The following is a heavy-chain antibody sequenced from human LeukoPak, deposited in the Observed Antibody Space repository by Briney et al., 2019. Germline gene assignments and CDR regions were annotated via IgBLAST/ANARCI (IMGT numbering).Heavy chain of an antibody. CDR1: GGSISSSSYY. CDR2: IYYSGST. J-gene: IGHJ4*02. V-gene: IGHV4-39*01. D-gene: IGHD3-22*01. Sequence: SETLSLTCTVSGGSISSSSYYWGWIRQPPGKGLEWIGSIYYSGSTYYNPSLKSRVTISVDASKNQFSLKLSSVTAADTAVYYCARHAYYYDSSGYFPFDYWGQGTLVTVSS. CDR3: ARHAYYYDSSGYFPFDY.